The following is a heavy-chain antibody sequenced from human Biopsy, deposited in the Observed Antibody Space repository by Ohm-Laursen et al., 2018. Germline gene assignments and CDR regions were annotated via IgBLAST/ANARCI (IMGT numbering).Heavy chain of an antibody. CDR2: LNPVAEAT. CDR3: ARESPLRLGVCGAIRCFKEVFGMDV. Sequence: GASVKVSCKASGYNFGNYYIDWVRQVPGQGLEWLGVLNPVAEATIYAQKFQDRITMTRDTSTNTVYMDLTSLSSEDTAAYYCARESPLRLGVCGAIRCFKEVFGMDVWGQGTTVIVSS. CDR1: GYNFGNYY. V-gene: IGHV1-46*01. J-gene: IGHJ6*02. D-gene: IGHD2-21*01.